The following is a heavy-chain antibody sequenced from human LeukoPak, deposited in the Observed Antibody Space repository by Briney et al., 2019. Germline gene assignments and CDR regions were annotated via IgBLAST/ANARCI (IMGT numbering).Heavy chain of an antibody. CDR1: GGSISSYY. CDR2: IYTSGST. D-gene: IGHD5-24*01. CDR3: ARDRLEYYFDY. Sequence: SETLSLTCTVSGGSISSYYWSWIRQPARKGLEWIGRIYTSGSTNYNPSLKSRVTISVDKSKNQFSLKLSSVTAADTAVYYCARDRLEYYFDYWGQGTLVTVSS. V-gene: IGHV4-4*07. J-gene: IGHJ4*02.